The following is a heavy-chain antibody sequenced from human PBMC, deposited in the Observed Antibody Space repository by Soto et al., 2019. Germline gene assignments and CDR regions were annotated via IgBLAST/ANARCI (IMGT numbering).Heavy chain of an antibody. CDR2: IYYSGST. Sequence: SETLSLTCTVSGGSISSCGYYWSWIRQHPGKGLEWIGYIYYSGSTYYNPSLKSRVTISVDTSKNQFSLKLSSVTAADTAVYYCARDQIGYCSGGSCLGYYYYYYGMDVWGQGTTVT. CDR1: GGSISSCGYY. D-gene: IGHD2-15*01. CDR3: ARDQIGYCSGGSCLGYYYYYYGMDV. V-gene: IGHV4-31*03. J-gene: IGHJ6*02.